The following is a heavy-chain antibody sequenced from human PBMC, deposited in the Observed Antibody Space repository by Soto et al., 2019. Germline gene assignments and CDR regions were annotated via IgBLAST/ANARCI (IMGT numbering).Heavy chain of an antibody. CDR2: VYFTGAT. J-gene: IGHJ4*02. V-gene: IGHV4-61*01. Sequence: ETLSLTCTVSGASVSSGSYYWSWIRQPPGKGLEWIGYVYFTGATNYNPSLKSRVTMSRDTSNNTLYLEMNSLRADDTAIYYCAKDHFYDSTRPYYFGSWGQGTLVTVSS. CDR3: AKDHFYDSTRPYYFGS. D-gene: IGHD3-10*01. CDR1: GASVSSGSYY.